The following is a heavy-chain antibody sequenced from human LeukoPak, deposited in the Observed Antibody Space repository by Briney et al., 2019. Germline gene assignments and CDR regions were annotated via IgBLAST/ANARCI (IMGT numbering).Heavy chain of an antibody. CDR1: GFTFSSYS. Sequence: KPGGSLRLSRAASGFTFSSYSMNWVRQAPGKGLEWVSSISSSSSYIYYADSVKGRFTISRDNAKNSLYLQMNSLRAEDTAVYYCARVAVIYQYYMDVWGRGTTVTVSS. CDR2: ISSSSSYI. V-gene: IGHV3-21*01. CDR3: ARVAVIYQYYMDV. D-gene: IGHD2-2*01. J-gene: IGHJ6*03.